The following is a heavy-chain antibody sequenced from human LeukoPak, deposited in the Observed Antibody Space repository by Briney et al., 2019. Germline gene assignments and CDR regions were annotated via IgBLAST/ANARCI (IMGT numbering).Heavy chain of an antibody. CDR2: ISSSSSYI. V-gene: IGHV3-21*01. Sequence: KAGGSLRLSCAASGFTFSSYSMNWVRQAPGKGLEWVSSISSSSSYIYYADSVKGRFTISRDNAKNSLYLQMNSLRAEDTAVYYCARPGKYYDSSGFGYWGQGTLVTVSS. J-gene: IGHJ4*02. D-gene: IGHD3-22*01. CDR1: GFTFSSYS. CDR3: ARPGKYYDSSGFGY.